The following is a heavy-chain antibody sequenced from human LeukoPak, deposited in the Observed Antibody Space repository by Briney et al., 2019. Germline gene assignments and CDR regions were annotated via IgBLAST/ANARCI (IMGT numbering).Heavy chain of an antibody. CDR1: GFTFSSHA. Sequence: GGSLRLSCAASGFTFSSHAMSWVRQAPEKGLEWVSTISGTGGSTYYANSVKGRFTISRDNSKNTLYLQMSSLRAEDSAVYYCAKDACVGDCNFHFDYWGQGTLVPVSS. CDR3: AKDACVGDCNFHFDY. V-gene: IGHV3-23*01. D-gene: IGHD2-21*02. CDR2: ISGTGGST. J-gene: IGHJ4*02.